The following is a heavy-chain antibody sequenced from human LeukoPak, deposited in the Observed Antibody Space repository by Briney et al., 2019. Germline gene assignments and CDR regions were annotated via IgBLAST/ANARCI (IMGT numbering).Heavy chain of an antibody. Sequence: ASVNVSCKASGYTFTSYGISWVRQAPGQGLEWMGWISAYNGNTNYAQKLQGRVTTTTDTSTSTAYMELRSLRSDDTAVYDCARAYSSSNWFDPWGQGTLVTVSS. CDR2: ISAYNGNT. CDR3: ARAYSSSNWFDP. V-gene: IGHV1-18*01. D-gene: IGHD6-6*01. CDR1: GYTFTSYG. J-gene: IGHJ5*02.